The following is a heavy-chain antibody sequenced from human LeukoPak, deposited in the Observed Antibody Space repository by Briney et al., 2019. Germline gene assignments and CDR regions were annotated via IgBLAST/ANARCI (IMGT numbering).Heavy chain of an antibody. CDR1: SGSFSGYY. Sequence: KTSETLSLTCAVYSGSFSGYYWNWIRQSPGKGLEWIGYIYYTETSYNPSLKSRVTISADTSKNQFSLKLYSVTAADTAVYYCATRKLGNDYWGQGTLVTVSS. V-gene: IGHV4-59*01. CDR2: IYYTET. CDR3: ATRKLGNDY. J-gene: IGHJ4*02. D-gene: IGHD7-27*01.